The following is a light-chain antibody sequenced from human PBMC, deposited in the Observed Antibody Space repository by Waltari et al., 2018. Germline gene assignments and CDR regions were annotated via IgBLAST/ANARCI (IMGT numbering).Light chain of an antibody. CDR2: LTS. V-gene: IGKV3-20*01. CDR1: QSVSSSY. CDR3: HQYETLPST. Sequence: ELVLTQSPGTLSLSRGERATLSCRASQSVSSSYLAWYQQRPGQAPRLLLYLTSIRATGIPDRFSGSGSGTDFTLTISSLEPEDFAVYYCHQYETLPSTFGQGTKLEIK. J-gene: IGKJ2*01.